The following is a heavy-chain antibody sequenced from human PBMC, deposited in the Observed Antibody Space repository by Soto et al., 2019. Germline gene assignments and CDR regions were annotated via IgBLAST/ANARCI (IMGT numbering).Heavy chain of an antibody. J-gene: IGHJ4*02. Sequence: GGSLRLSCAASGLIFSDYAMSWVRQAPGKGLECVACISGSGGNTFYADSVKGRFTISRDNSKNTLSLHMNSLRVDDTAVYFCAKARFVIGGTVDFGGQGPLATVPS. CDR3: AKARFVIGGTVDF. CDR1: GLIFSDYA. CDR2: ISGSGGNT. D-gene: IGHD3-16*02. V-gene: IGHV3-23*01.